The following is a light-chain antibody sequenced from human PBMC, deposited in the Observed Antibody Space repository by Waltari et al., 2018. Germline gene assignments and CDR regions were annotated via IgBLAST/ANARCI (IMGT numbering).Light chain of an antibody. CDR1: TSDVGKYNL. J-gene: IGLJ3*02. Sequence: QSALTQTAAVSGSPGPSITISCTGTTSDVGKYNLVSWYQQHPGKAPTLIIYDANKRPSGVSNRFSGSKSGNTASLTISGLQAADEAEYYCCSYAGSAISVFGGGTKLTVL. V-gene: IGLV2-23*01. CDR2: DAN. CDR3: CSYAGSAISV.